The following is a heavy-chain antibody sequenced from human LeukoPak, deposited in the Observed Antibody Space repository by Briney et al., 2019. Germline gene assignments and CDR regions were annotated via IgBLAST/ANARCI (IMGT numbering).Heavy chain of an antibody. CDR3: ARGGLMVYAVRVQNDAFDI. CDR1: GGSISSGVYY. J-gene: IGHJ3*02. V-gene: IGHV4-31*03. D-gene: IGHD2-8*01. Sequence: SETLSLTCTVSGGSISSGVYYWSWIRQHPEKGLEWIGYIYYSGSTYYNPSLKSRVTISVDTSKNQFSLKLNSVTAADTAVYYCARGGLMVYAVRVQNDAFDIWGQGTMVTVSA. CDR2: IYYSGST.